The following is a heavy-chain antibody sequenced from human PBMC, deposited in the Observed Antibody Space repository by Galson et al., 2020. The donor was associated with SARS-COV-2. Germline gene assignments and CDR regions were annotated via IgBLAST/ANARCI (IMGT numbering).Heavy chain of an antibody. CDR2: IRVYNGDT. D-gene: IGHD6-13*01. J-gene: IGHJ4*02. CDR1: GYTFSSYD. V-gene: IGHV1-18*01. Sequence: ASVTVSCKASGYTFSSYDFSWVRQAPGQGLAGMGWIRVYNGDTNYAHNLQDRVTMTTDTSTKTAYLEVRSLRSDDTAVYYCATTRSSSNWYYYFDYWGQGTLVTVSS. CDR3: ATTRSSSNWYYYFDY.